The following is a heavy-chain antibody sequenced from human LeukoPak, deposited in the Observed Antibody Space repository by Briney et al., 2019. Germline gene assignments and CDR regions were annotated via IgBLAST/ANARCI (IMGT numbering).Heavy chain of an antibody. J-gene: IGHJ3*02. CDR3: ASTSTSSSWDAFDI. CDR2: IYTSGST. D-gene: IGHD2-2*01. CDR1: GGSISSYY. V-gene: IGHV4-4*07. Sequence: SETLYLTCTVSGGSISSYYWSWIRQPAGKGLEWIGRIYTSGSTNYNPSLKSRVTMSVDTSKNQFSLKLSSVTAADTAVYYCASTSTSSSWDAFDIWGQGTMVTVSS.